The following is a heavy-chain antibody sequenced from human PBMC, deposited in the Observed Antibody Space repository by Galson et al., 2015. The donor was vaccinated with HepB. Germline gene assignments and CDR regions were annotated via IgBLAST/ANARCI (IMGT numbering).Heavy chain of an antibody. CDR2: ISGSGGST. Sequence: SLRLSCAASGFTFSSYAMSWVRQAPGKGLEWVSAISGSGGSTYYADSVKGRFTISRDNSKNTLYLQMNSLRAEDTAVYYCAKRNRYCSSTSCVNWFDPWGQGTLVTVSS. J-gene: IGHJ5*02. V-gene: IGHV3-23*01. CDR1: GFTFSSYA. D-gene: IGHD2-2*01. CDR3: AKRNRYCSSTSCVNWFDP.